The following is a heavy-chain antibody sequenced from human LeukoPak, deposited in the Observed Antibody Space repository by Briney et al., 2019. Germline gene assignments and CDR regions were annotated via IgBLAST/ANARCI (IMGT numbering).Heavy chain of an antibody. CDR3: ARSSYSSSSSV. V-gene: IGHV3-7*03. J-gene: IGHJ3*01. D-gene: IGHD6-6*01. Sequence: TGGSLRLSCAASGFTFSSYWMNWARQAPGKGLEWVASINHNGNVNYYVDSVKGRFTISRDNAKNSLYLQMSNLRAEDTAVYYCARSSYSSSSSVWGQGTMVTVPS. CDR1: GFTFSSYW. CDR2: INHNGNVN.